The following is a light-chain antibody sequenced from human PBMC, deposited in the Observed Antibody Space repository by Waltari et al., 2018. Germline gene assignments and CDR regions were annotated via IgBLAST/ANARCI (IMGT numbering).Light chain of an antibody. V-gene: IGKV4-1*01. J-gene: IGKJ1*01. Sequence: DTVLTQSPDSLAVSLGERATINCKSSQSLFYSPNNKNFLAWYQQQSGQPPKLLIYWASTRESGVPDRFSGSESGTDFTLTISSLQAEDVAVYYCQQYSTFPVTFGQGTKVEIK. CDR3: QQYSTFPVT. CDR1: QSLFYSPNNKNF. CDR2: WAS.